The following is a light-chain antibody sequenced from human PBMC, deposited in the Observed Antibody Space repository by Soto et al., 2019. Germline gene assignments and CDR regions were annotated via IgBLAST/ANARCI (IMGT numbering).Light chain of an antibody. V-gene: IGKV1-39*01. Sequence: DIQMTQFSSSLSASVGDRVTITCRASQSISNYLNWYQQKPGKAPKLLIYAASSLQSGVPSRFSGSGSGTDFTLTISSLQPEDFATYYCQLSYSTPRTFGQGTKVEIK. J-gene: IGKJ1*01. CDR3: QLSYSTPRT. CDR1: QSISNY. CDR2: AAS.